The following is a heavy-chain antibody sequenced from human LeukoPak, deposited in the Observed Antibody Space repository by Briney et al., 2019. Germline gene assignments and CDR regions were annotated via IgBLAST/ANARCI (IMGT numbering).Heavy chain of an antibody. CDR1: GFTFSSYA. CDR3: AEDHDFWSGYYPYYYYYGMDV. D-gene: IGHD3-3*01. V-gene: IGHV3-23*01. J-gene: IGHJ6*02. CDR2: ISGSGGST. Sequence: PGGSLRLSCAASGFTFSSYAMSWVRQAPGKGLEWVSAISGSGGSTYYADSVKGRFTISRDNSKNTLYLQMNSLRAEDTAVYYCAEDHDFWSGYYPYYYYYGMDVWGQGTTVTVSS.